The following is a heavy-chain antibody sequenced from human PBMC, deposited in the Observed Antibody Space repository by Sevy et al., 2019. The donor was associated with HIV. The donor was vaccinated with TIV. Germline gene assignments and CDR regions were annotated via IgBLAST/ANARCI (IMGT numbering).Heavy chain of an antibody. Sequence: ASVKVSCKASGYTFTSYASSWVRQAPGQGLEWMGGIIPIFGTANYAQMFQGRVTITADESTSTAYMELSSLRSEDTAVYYCARGKVGATTDHFDYWGQGTLVTVSS. CDR1: GYTFTSYA. CDR2: IIPIFGTA. J-gene: IGHJ4*02. V-gene: IGHV1-69*13. CDR3: ARGKVGATTDHFDY. D-gene: IGHD1-26*01.